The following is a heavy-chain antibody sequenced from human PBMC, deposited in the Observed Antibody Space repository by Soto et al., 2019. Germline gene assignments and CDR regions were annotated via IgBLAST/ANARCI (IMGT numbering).Heavy chain of an antibody. CDR2: INPNNGVT. CDR3: ARGGLTVANWFDT. J-gene: IGHJ5*02. Sequence: QVQLVQSGAEVKKPGASVKVSCKASGYTFTDYYMNWVRQAPGQGLEWMGWINPNNGVTYYAQKFQGRVTMPRDTSISTAYMDLSRLRSADAARYYCARGGLTVANWFDTWGQGTQVTVSS. V-gene: IGHV1-2*02. CDR1: GYTFTDYY. D-gene: IGHD6-19*01.